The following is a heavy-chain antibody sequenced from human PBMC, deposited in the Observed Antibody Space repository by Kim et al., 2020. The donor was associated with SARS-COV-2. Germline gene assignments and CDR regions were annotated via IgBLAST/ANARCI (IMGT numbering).Heavy chain of an antibody. J-gene: IGHJ4*02. Sequence: ASVKVSCKASGYTFTSYYMHWVRQAPGQGLEWMGIINPSGGSTSYAQKFQGRVTMTRDTSTSTVYMELSSLRSEDTAVYYCASEGIVATIQDYWGQGTLVTVSS. CDR2: INPSGGST. CDR3: ASEGIVATIQDY. V-gene: IGHV1-46*01. CDR1: GYTFTSYY. D-gene: IGHD5-12*01.